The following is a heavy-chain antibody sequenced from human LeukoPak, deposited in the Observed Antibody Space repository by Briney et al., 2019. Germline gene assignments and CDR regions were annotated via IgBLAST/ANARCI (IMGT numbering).Heavy chain of an antibody. CDR2: ISSNGDNT. CDR3: VRGTGY. J-gene: IGHJ4*02. V-gene: IGHV3-64D*06. Sequence: GGSLRLSCSVSGFTFSTYVMHWVRQAPGKGLEYVSAISSNGDNTYYADSVKGRFTISRDNSKNTLYLQMSSLRADDTAVYYCVRGTGYWGQGTLVIVSS. CDR1: GFTFSTYV.